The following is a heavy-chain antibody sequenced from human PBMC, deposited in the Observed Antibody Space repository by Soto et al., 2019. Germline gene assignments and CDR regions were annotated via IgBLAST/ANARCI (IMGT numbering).Heavy chain of an antibody. CDR3: ARDLFVLMVRRPPRSTLLPTQRTSDL. Sequence: GGSLRLSCAASGVTFSSYSMNWVRQAPGKGLEWVSSISRSSSYIYYADSVKGRFTISRDNAKNSLYLQMNSLRAEDTAVYYCARDLFVLMVRRPPRSTLLPTQRTSDL. CDR1: GVTFSSYS. V-gene: IGHV3-21*01. J-gene: IGHJ2*01. CDR2: ISRSSSYI. D-gene: IGHD3-10*01.